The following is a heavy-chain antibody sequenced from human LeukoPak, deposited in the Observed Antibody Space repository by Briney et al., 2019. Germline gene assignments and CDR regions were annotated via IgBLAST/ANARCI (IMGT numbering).Heavy chain of an antibody. CDR1: GFMFHDYA. CDR3: ARESESSGWYDY. D-gene: IGHD6-19*01. J-gene: IGHJ4*02. Sequence: GGSLILSCAAPGFMFHDYAIHWVRQTPGKGLEWVSLISGDGGSTFYADSVKGRFTISRDNSKNSLYLQMNSLRSDDTALYYCARESESSGWYDYWGQGTLVTVSS. V-gene: IGHV3-43*02. CDR2: ISGDGGST.